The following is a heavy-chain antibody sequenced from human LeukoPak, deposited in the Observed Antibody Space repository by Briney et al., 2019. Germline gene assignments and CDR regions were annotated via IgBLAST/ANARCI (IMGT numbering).Heavy chain of an antibody. CDR3: VKDVSSTVYYWYGMDV. D-gene: IGHD2-2*01. J-gene: IGHJ6*02. V-gene: IGHV3-9*01. CDR1: GFTLDDSA. Sequence: GGSLRLSCAASGFTLDDSAMHWVRQAPGQGLEWVSGINWNSGSIAYVDSVKGRFTISRDNARNSLYLQMDSLRPEDTALYYCVKDVSSTVYYWYGMDVWGQGTTVTVSS. CDR2: INWNSGSI.